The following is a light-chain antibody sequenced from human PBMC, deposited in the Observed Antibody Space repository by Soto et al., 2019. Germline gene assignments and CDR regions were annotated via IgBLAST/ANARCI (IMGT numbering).Light chain of an antibody. Sequence: QSALTQPASVSGSPGQSITISCTGTTSDIGGYNCVSWYQQHPGKAPQVMIYSVTNRPSGVSNRFSGSKSGYTASLTISGLQAEDEADYYCSSCTSSSTLVFGGGTKL. CDR1: TSDIGGYNC. V-gene: IGLV2-14*01. CDR2: SVT. CDR3: SSCTSSSTLV. J-gene: IGLJ3*02.